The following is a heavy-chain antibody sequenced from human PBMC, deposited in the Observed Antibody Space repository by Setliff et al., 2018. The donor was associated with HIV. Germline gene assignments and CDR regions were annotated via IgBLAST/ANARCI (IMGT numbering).Heavy chain of an antibody. D-gene: IGHD7-27*01. CDR2: IIPNSAGT. CDR3: ARSRLGSWFDP. J-gene: IGHJ5*02. V-gene: IGHV1-2*06. Sequence: ASVKVSCKASGYTFTGYFIHWVRQAPGQGLEWMGRIIPNSAGTNYAQKFQGRVTMTRDTSISTAYMELSRLRSDDTAVYYCARSRLGSWFDPWGQGTLVTVSS. CDR1: GYTFTGYF.